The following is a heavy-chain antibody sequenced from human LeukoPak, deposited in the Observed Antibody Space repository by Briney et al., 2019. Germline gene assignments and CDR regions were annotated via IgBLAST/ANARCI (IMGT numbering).Heavy chain of an antibody. CDR1: GSTFDDYA. J-gene: IGHJ4*02. CDR2: ISGDGGST. V-gene: IGHV3-43*02. Sequence: GGSLRLSCAASGSTFDDYATHWVSQAPGKGLEWVSLISGDGGSTYYADLVKSRFTISRDNSKDSLYLQMNSLRTEDTALYYCASGIKTGRYDGWFGELLYYFDYWGQGTLVTVSS. D-gene: IGHD3-10*01. CDR3: ASGIKTGRYDGWFGELLYYFDY.